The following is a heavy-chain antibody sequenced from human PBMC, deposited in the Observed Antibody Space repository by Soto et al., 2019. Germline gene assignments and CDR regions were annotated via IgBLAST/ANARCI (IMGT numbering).Heavy chain of an antibody. V-gene: IGHV4-39*01. CDR3: ARSHPVLRFLEWLLGGFDY. CDR2: IYYSGST. J-gene: IGHJ4*02. D-gene: IGHD3-3*01. Sequence: QLQLQESGPGLVKPSETLSLTCTVSGGSISSSSYYWGWIRQPPGKGLEWIGSIYYSGSTYYNPSLKSRVTLSVDTSKNQFSLKLSSVTAADTAVYYCARSHPVLRFLEWLLGGFDYWGQGTLVTVSS. CDR1: GGSISSSSYY.